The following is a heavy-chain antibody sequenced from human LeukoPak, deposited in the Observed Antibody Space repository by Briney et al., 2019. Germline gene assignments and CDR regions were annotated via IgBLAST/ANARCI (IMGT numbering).Heavy chain of an antibody. D-gene: IGHD4-17*01. CDR2: MNSNSGNT. J-gene: IGHJ4*02. V-gene: IGHV1-8*01. CDR1: GYTFTSYD. Sequence: GASVKVSCTASGYTFTSYDINWVRQATGQGLEWMGWMNSNSGNTGYAQKFQGRVTMTRNTSISTAYMELSSLRSEDTAVYYCAREAVTINRNFDYWGQGTLVTVSS. CDR3: AREAVTINRNFDY.